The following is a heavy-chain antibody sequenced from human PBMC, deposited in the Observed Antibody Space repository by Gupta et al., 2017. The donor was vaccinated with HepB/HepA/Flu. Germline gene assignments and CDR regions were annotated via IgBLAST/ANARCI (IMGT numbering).Heavy chain of an antibody. J-gene: IGHJ3*02. V-gene: IGHV3-48*03. CDR2: ISRSGDIK. Sequence: EMQLVESGGGLVQPGGSLRLSCEASGFTLNDYEINWVRQAPGKGLEWISNISRSGDIKYYAKAVKGRFILSRDNVKNSVYLQMNTLRVEDTAVYFCAKDNSDTSGYYSAFDSGGQGTVVTVSS. D-gene: IGHD3-22*01. CDR3: AKDNSDTSGYYSAFDS. CDR1: GFTLNDYE.